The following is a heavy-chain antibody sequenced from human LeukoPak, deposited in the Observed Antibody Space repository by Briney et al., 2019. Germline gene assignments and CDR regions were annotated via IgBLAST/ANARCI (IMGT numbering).Heavy chain of an antibody. CDR2: TIPIFGTA. D-gene: IGHD6-19*01. J-gene: IGHJ4*02. V-gene: IGHV1-69*05. CDR3: ARSARNRKQWLDEYYFDY. CDR1: GGTFISYA. Sequence: SSVTVSCKASGGTFISYAISWVRQAPGPGLEWMGRTIPIFGTANYAQKLQGRVTITTDESTSTAYMELSSLRSEDTAVYYCARSARNRKQWLDEYYFDYWGQGTLVTVSS.